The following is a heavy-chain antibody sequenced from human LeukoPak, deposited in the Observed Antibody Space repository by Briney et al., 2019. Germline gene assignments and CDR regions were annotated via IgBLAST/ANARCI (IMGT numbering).Heavy chain of an antibody. D-gene: IGHD1-26*01. CDR1: GDSTSSDRYY. J-gene: IGHJ4*02. V-gene: IGHV4-39*01. CDR2: IYYSGST. Sequence: SETLSLTCTVSGDSTSSDRYYGGWVRQPPGKGLEWIGNIYYSGSTYYNPSLKSRVTMSVDTSKNQFFLKLNSETAADTAVYYCARGRPYSGGYHLDYWGQGTLVTVSA. CDR3: ARGRPYSGGYHLDY.